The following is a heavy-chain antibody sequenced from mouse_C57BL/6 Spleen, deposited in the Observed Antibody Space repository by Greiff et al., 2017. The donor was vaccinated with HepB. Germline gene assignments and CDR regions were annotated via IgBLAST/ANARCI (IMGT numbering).Heavy chain of an antibody. CDR3: ASQGVLYDYDDYFDY. V-gene: IGHV1-55*01. D-gene: IGHD2-4*01. J-gene: IGHJ2*01. CDR2: IYPGSGST. CDR1: GYTFTSYW. Sequence: QVQLQQSGAELVKPGASVKMSCKASGYTFTSYWITWVKQRPGQGLEWIGDIYPGSGSTNYNEKFKSKATLTVDTSSSTAYMQLSSLTSEDSAVYYCASQGVLYDYDDYFDYWGQGTTLTVSS.